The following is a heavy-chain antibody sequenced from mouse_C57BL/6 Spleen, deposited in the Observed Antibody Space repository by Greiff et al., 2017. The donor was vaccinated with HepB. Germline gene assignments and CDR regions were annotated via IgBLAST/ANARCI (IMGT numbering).Heavy chain of an antibody. J-gene: IGHJ2*01. CDR1: GYTFTSYW. D-gene: IGHD2-2*01. CDR3: AASTMVTTGDFDY. CDR2: INPSSGYT. V-gene: IGHV1-7*01. Sequence: VQLQQSGAELAKPGASVKLSCKASGYTFTSYWMHWVKQRPGQGLEWIGYINPSSGYTKYNQKFKDKATLTADKSSSTAYMQLSSLTYEDSAVYYGAASTMVTTGDFDYSGQGTTLTVSS.